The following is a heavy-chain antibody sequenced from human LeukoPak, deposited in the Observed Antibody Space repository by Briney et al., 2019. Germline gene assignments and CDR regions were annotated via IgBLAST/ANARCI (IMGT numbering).Heavy chain of an antibody. D-gene: IGHD6-19*01. V-gene: IGHV4-59*08. J-gene: IGHJ5*02. CDR2: AYYSGST. CDR1: DGSISNYY. CDR3: ARNSAVATSRSWFDP. Sequence: SLTLSLTCSVFDGSISNYYWSWIRQPPGKGLEWIGYAYYSGSTTYNPSLESRVTISVDTSKNQFSLKLTAVTAADTAVYYCARNSAVATSRSWFDPWGQGTLVTVSS.